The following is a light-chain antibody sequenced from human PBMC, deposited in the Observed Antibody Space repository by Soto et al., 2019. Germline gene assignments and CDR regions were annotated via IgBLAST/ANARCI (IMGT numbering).Light chain of an antibody. CDR2: VNT. CDR3: QSYDTSLSGFYV. J-gene: IGLJ1*01. V-gene: IGLV1-40*01. CDR1: SSNIGAGYD. Sequence: QSVLTQPPSVSGSPGQRVTISCTGSSSNIGAGYDVHWYQQLPGTAPKLLIYVNTNRPSGVPDRFSGSKSGTSASLAITGLQAEDEADYYCQSYDTSLSGFYVFGTGTKV.